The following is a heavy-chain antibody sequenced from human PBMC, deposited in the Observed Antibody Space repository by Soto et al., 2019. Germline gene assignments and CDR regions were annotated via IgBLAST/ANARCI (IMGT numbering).Heavy chain of an antibody. CDR2: IFPSDSDT. CDR3: ARKDKSGYFNWFDP. Sequence: PGESLKISCRTSGYRFTSYWITWVRQMPGKGLEWMGIIFPSDSDTRYSPSFQGQVTISADRSTSTVFLQWASLKASDTAVYFCARKDKSGYFNWFDPWGQGTLVTVSS. V-gene: IGHV5-51*01. CDR1: GYRFTSYW. D-gene: IGHD3-22*01. J-gene: IGHJ5*02.